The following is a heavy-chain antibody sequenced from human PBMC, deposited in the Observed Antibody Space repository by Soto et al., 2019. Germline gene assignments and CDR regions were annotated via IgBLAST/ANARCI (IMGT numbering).Heavy chain of an antibody. V-gene: IGHV3-30*18. J-gene: IGHJ4*02. CDR1: GFTYSTYT. CDR2: ISYDGSNK. CDR3: AKYLSGSGYYLGLDY. D-gene: IGHD3-22*01. Sequence: GGSLRLSCAASGFTYSTYTMHWVRQAPGKGLEWVAVISYDGSNKYYADSVKGRFTISRDNSKNTLYLQLNSLRAEDTAVYYCAKYLSGSGYYLGLDYWSQGTLVTVSS.